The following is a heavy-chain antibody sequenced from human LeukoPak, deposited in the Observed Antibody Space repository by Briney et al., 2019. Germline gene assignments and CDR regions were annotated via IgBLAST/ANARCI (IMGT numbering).Heavy chain of an antibody. V-gene: IGHV4-31*03. J-gene: IGHJ4*02. CDR1: GGSISSGGYY. Sequence: SQTLSLTCTVSGGSISSGGYYWSWIRQHPGKGLEWIGYIYYSGSTYYNPSLKSRVTISVDTSKNQFSLKLSSVTAADTAVYYRARAPGYSSGWYPDYWGQGTLVTVSS. D-gene: IGHD6-19*01. CDR2: IYYSGST. CDR3: ARAPGYSSGWYPDY.